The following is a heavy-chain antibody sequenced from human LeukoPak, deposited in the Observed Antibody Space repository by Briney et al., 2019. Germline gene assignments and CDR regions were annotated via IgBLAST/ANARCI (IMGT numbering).Heavy chain of an antibody. V-gene: IGHV3-30*18. CDR2: ISYDGSNK. CDR1: GFTFSSYG. D-gene: IGHD3-22*01. CDR3: AKAMMSGGYYGIDY. J-gene: IGHJ4*02. Sequence: PGGSLRLSCAASGFTFSSYGMHWVRQAPGKGREGVAVISYDGSNKYYADSVKGRFTISRDNSNNTLYLQMNSLRAEDTAVYYCAKAMMSGGYYGIDYWGQGTLVTVSS.